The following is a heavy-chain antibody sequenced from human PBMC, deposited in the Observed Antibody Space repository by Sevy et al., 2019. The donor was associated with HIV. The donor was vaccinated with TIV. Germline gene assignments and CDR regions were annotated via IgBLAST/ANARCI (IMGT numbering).Heavy chain of an antibody. CDR1: GGSISSSSYY. D-gene: IGHD6-6*01. Sequence: SETLSLTCTVSGGSISSSSYYWGWIRQPPGKGLEWIGSIYYSGSTYYNPSLKSRVTISVDTSKNQFSLKLSSVTAADTAVYYCARTPTSGVGIAARPLYNWFDPWGQGTLVTVS. CDR3: ARTPTSGVGIAARPLYNWFDP. J-gene: IGHJ5*02. V-gene: IGHV4-39*01. CDR2: IYYSGST.